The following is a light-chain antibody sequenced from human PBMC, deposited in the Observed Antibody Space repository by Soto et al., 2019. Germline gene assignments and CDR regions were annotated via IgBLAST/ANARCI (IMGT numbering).Light chain of an antibody. V-gene: IGKV3-11*01. CDR1: QSVSGS. CDR2: DAS. J-gene: IGKJ4*01. CDR3: QEGTYWPA. Sequence: EIVLTQSPAILSLSPGEKATLSCRASQSVSGSLGWYQQKPGQAPRLIIYDASVRATVIPARFSGSGSGTDFTLTISSLEPEDFAVYYCQEGTYWPAFGGGTKVEIK.